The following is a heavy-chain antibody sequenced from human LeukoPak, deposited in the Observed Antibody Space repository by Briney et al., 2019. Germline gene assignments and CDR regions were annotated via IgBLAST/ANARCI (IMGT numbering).Heavy chain of an antibody. D-gene: IGHD3-10*01. J-gene: IGHJ4*02. CDR2: IYSGGST. CDR3: VRGGSGSYYNFDF. V-gene: IGHV3-66*01. Sequence: PGGSLRLSCAASGFTVSSNYMSWVRQAPGKGLEWVSVIYSGGSTYYADSVQGRFTISRDYSKNTLYLQMNSLRAEDTAVYYCVRGGSGSYYNFDFWGQGTLVTVSS. CDR1: GFTVSSNY.